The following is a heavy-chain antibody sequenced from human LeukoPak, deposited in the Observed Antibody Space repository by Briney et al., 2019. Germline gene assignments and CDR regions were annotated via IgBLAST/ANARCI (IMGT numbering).Heavy chain of an antibody. CDR1: GGSISSHY. Sequence: PSETLPLTCTVSGGSISSHYWSWIRQPPGKGLEWIGYIYYSGSTNYNPSLKSRVTISVDTSKNQFSLKLSSVTAADTAVYYCARGAAPHYSDYWGQGTLVTVSS. J-gene: IGHJ4*02. CDR3: ARGAAPHYSDY. V-gene: IGHV4-59*11. D-gene: IGHD6-6*01. CDR2: IYYSGST.